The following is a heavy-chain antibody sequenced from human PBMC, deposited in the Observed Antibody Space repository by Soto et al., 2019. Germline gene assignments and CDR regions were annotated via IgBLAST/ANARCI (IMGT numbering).Heavy chain of an antibody. V-gene: IGHV1-69*01. D-gene: IGHD5-12*01. Sequence: QVQLVQSGADVKKPGSSVKVSCKASGDTFSRSTFSWVRQAPGQGLEWMGGIIPVFGATNYAQKFQGRVSITADDSTSTAYMELTSLRSEDTAVYYCARLYSSYAGRNMDVWGQGTTVTVSS. J-gene: IGHJ6*02. CDR2: IIPVFGAT. CDR3: ARLYSSYAGRNMDV. CDR1: GDTFSRST.